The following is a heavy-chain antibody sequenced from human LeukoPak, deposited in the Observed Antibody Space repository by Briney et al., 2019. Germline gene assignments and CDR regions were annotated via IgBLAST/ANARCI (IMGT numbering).Heavy chain of an antibody. J-gene: IGHJ4*02. CDR3: ARGGYYYDSSGYLYYFDY. CDR2: IYYSGST. Sequence: SETLSLTCTVSGGSIGSYYWSWIRQPPGKGLEWIGYIYYSGSTNYNPSLKSRVTISVDTSKNQFSLKLSSVTAADTAVYYCARGGYYYDSSGYLYYFDYWGQGTLVTVSS. CDR1: GGSIGSYY. V-gene: IGHV4-59*01. D-gene: IGHD3-22*01.